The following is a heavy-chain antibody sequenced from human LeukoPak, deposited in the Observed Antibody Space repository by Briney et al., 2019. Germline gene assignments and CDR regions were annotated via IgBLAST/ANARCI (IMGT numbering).Heavy chain of an antibody. CDR3: ARDQGAVVVVTARFDS. V-gene: IGHV1-2*02. J-gene: IGHJ4*02. CDR2: INPKSGDT. D-gene: IGHD2-21*02. CDR1: GYTLTELS. Sequence: ASVKVSCKVSGYTLTELSMHWVRQAPGKGLEWMGWINPKSGDTKYAQKFQGRVTMTRDTSLNTAYMDLSRLRSDDTAVYYCARDQGAVVVVTARFDSWGQGTLVTVSP.